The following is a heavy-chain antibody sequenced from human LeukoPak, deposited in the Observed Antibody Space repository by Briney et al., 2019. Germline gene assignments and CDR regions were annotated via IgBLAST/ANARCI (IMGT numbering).Heavy chain of an antibody. CDR3: ANTLSTKDGYNLPFFDY. J-gene: IGHJ4*02. V-gene: IGHV3-30*18. Sequence: GRSLRLSCAASGFTFSSYGMHWVRQAPGKGLEWVAVISYDGSNKYYADSVKGRFTISRDNSKNTLYLQMNSLRAEDTAVYYCANTLSTKDGYNLPFFDYWGQGTLVTVSS. CDR1: GFTFSSYG. CDR2: ISYDGSNK. D-gene: IGHD5-24*01.